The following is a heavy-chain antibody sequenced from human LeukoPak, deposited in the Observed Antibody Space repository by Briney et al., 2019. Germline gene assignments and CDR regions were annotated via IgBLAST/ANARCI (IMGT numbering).Heavy chain of an antibody. V-gene: IGHV1-69*06. CDR3: ARGGALTPDYYYGMDV. J-gene: IGHJ6*04. Sequence: SVKVSCKASGGTFSSYAISWVRQAPGQGLEWMGGIIPIFGTANYAQKFRGRVTITADKSTSTAYMELSSLRSEDTAVYYCARGGALTPDYYYGMDVWGKGTTVTVSS. CDR1: GGTFSSYA. D-gene: IGHD1-26*01. CDR2: IIPIFGTA.